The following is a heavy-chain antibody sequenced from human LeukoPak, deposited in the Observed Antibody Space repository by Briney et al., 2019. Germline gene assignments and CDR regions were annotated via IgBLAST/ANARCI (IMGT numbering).Heavy chain of an antibody. V-gene: IGHV3-30*18. Sequence: GGSLRLSCAASGFTFSSYGMHWVRQAPGKGLEWVAVISYDGSNKYYADSVKGRFTISRDNSKNTLYLQMNSLRAEDTAVYYCAKDVGSGGTWFDPWGQGTLVTVSP. J-gene: IGHJ5*02. CDR1: GFTFSSYG. CDR2: ISYDGSNK. D-gene: IGHD6-13*01. CDR3: AKDVGSGGTWFDP.